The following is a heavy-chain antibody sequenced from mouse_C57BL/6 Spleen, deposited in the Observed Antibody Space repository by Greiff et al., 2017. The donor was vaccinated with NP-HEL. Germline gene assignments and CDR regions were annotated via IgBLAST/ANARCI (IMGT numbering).Heavy chain of an antibody. Sequence: VQLQQSGPELVKPGASVKISCKASGYSFTDYNMNWVKQSNGKSLEWIGVINPNYGTTCYNQKFKGKATLTVDQSSSTAYMQLNSLTSEDSAVYYCASRDYGSIREGFAYWGQGTLVTVSA. D-gene: IGHD1-1*01. V-gene: IGHV1-39*01. CDR2: INPNYGTT. CDR1: GYSFTDYN. J-gene: IGHJ3*01. CDR3: ASRDYGSIREGFAY.